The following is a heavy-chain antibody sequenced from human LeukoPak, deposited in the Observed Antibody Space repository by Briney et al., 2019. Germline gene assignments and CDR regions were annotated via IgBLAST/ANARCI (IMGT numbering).Heavy chain of an antibody. Sequence: ASVKVSCKASGYTFTGYYMHWVRQAPGQGLEWMGWINPNSGGTNYAQKFQSRVTMTRDTSISTAYMELSRLRSDDTAVYYCAREVSYGAGFDYWGQGTLVTVSS. D-gene: IGHD3-10*01. J-gene: IGHJ4*02. V-gene: IGHV1-2*02. CDR2: INPNSGGT. CDR3: AREVSYGAGFDY. CDR1: GYTFTGYY.